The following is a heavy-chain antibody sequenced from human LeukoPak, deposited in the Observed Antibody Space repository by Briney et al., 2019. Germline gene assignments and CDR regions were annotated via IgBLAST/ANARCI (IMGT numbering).Heavy chain of an antibody. V-gene: IGHV4-39*07. D-gene: IGHD1-26*01. Sequence: PSETLSLTCTVSGGSISSSGYYWGWIRLPPGKGLECIGNMHYSGSTYYNPSLKSRVTISVDKSKNQFSLKLSSVTAADTAVYYCARGGGSYLFDYWGQGTLVTVSS. J-gene: IGHJ4*02. CDR3: ARGGGSYLFDY. CDR2: MHYSGST. CDR1: GGSISSSGYY.